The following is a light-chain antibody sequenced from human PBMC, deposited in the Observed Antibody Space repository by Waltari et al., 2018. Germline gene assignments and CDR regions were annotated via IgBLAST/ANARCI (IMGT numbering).Light chain of an antibody. CDR3: NSYTSSTTQV. J-gene: IGLJ1*01. CDR1: SSDVGAYNY. V-gene: IGLV2-14*01. CDR2: CVN. Sequence: QSALTQPASVSGSPGQSITISCTGTSSDVGAYNYVSRYQQHPGKAPKLMISCVNNRPSGVSHRCSGSKSGTTASLTISGLQAEDEADYFCNSYTSSTTQVFGTGTKVTVL.